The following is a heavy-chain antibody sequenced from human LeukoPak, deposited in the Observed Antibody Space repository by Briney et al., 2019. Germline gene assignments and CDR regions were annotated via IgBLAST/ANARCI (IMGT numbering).Heavy chain of an antibody. J-gene: IGHJ5*02. CDR3: AKAVTNSWSATES. D-gene: IGHD2-8*01. CDR2: ISSSGGNT. CDR1: GFTFSSYA. V-gene: IGHV3-23*01. Sequence: GGSLRLSCEASGFTFSSYAMSWVRQAPGKGLEWVLGISSSGGNTYYADSVKGRFTISRDNSKNTLYLQMNSLRVEDTAVYYCAKAVTNSWSATESWGQGTLVTVSS.